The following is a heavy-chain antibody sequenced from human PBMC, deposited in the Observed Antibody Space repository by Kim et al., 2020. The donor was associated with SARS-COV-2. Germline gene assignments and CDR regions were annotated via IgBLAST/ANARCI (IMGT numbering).Heavy chain of an antibody. Sequence: GGSLRLSCAGSGFTFRSHTMRWVRQAPGKGLEWVSDISGSGSRTYYADSVKGRFTISRDSSRNTLFLQMNSLRAEDTAIYFCASRNPWFDPWGQGTLVTVSS. CDR1: GFTFRSHT. CDR3: ASRNPWFDP. CDR2: ISGSGSRT. V-gene: IGHV3-23*01. J-gene: IGHJ5*02.